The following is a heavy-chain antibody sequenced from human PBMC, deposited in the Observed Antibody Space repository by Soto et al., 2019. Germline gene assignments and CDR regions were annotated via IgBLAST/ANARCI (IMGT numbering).Heavy chain of an antibody. J-gene: IGHJ6*02. V-gene: IGHV4-39*01. Sequence: PSETLSLTCTVSGGSISSSNYYWGWIRQPPGKGIEWNGSIYYSGSTYYNPSLKSRVTISVDTSKNQFSLKLGSVTAADTAMYYCARGGYCSGASCAYMGHYYYYGMDVWGQGTTVTVSS. CDR2: IYYSGST. CDR1: GGSISSSNYY. CDR3: ARGGYCSGASCAYMGHYYYYGMDV. D-gene: IGHD2-15*01.